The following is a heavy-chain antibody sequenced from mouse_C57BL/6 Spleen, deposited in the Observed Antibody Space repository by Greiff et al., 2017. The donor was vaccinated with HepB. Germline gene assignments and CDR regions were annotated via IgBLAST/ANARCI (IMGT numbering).Heavy chain of an antibody. J-gene: IGHJ3*01. Sequence: QVQLKQSGAELVKPGASVKMSCKASGYTFTSYWITWVKQRPGQGLEWIGDIYPGSGSTNYNEKFKSKATLTVDTSSSTAYMQLSSLTSEDSAVYYCAIYDGNPLAYWGQGTLVTVSA. CDR2: IYPGSGST. V-gene: IGHV1-55*01. D-gene: IGHD2-1*01. CDR1: GYTFTSYW. CDR3: AIYDGNPLAY.